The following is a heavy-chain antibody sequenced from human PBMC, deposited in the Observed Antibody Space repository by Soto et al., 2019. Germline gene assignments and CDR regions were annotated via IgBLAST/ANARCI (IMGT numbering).Heavy chain of an antibody. CDR1: GYTFTGYY. D-gene: IGHD3-3*01. Sequence: GASVKVSCKASGYTFTGYYMHWVRQAPGQGLEWMGWINPNSGGTNYAQKFQGRVTMTRDTSISTAYMELSRLRSDDTAVYYCARFPLPITAFDYRGQRTLVTVSS. CDR2: INPNSGGT. J-gene: IGHJ4*02. V-gene: IGHV1-2*02. CDR3: ARFPLPITAFDY.